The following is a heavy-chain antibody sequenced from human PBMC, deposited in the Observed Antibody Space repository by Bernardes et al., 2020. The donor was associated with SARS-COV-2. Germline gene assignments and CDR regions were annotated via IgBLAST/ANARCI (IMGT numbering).Heavy chain of an antibody. CDR1: GFTFDDYA. J-gene: IGHJ4*02. D-gene: IGHD2-2*01. V-gene: IGHV3-9*01. Sequence: GGSLRLSCAASGFTFDDYAMHWVRQAPGKGLEWVSGISWNSGSIGYADSVKGQFTISRDNAKNSLYLQMNSLSAEDTGIYYCAKEVPANDSWGQGTLITVSS. CDR3: AKEVPANDS. CDR2: ISWNSGSI.